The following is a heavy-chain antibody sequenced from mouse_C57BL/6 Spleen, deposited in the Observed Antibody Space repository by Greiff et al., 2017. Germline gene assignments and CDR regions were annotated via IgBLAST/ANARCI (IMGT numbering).Heavy chain of an antibody. D-gene: IGHD2-1*01. Sequence: VQLQQSGPELVKPGASVKISCKASGYTFTDYYMNWVKQSHGKSLEWIGDINPNNGGTSYNQKFKGKATLTVDKSSSTAYMELRSLTSEDSAVYYCARSVYRLFAYWGQGTLVTVSA. CDR1: GYTFTDYY. J-gene: IGHJ3*01. V-gene: IGHV1-26*01. CDR3: ARSVYRLFAY. CDR2: INPNNGGT.